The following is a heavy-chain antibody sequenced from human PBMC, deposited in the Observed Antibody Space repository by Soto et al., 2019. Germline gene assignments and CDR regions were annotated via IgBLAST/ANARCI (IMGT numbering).Heavy chain of an antibody. CDR3: ARLEGYCSSTSCYAEV. Sequence: PGESLKISCKGSGYSFTSYWISWVRQMPGKGLEWMGRIDPSDSYTNYSPSFQGHVTISADKSISTAYLQWSSLKASDTPMYYCARLEGYCSSTSCYAEVWGQGTTVTVSS. CDR1: GYSFTSYW. CDR2: IDPSDSYT. V-gene: IGHV5-10-1*01. D-gene: IGHD2-2*01. J-gene: IGHJ6*02.